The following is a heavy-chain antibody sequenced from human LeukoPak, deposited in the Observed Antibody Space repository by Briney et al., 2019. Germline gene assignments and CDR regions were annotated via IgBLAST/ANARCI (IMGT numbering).Heavy chain of an antibody. CDR2: IYYSGST. D-gene: IGHD1-26*01. CDR3: ARLIVGASQGFDP. V-gene: IGHV4-39*01. J-gene: IGHJ5*02. Sequence: PSETLSLTCTVSGGSISSSSYYWGWIRQPPGTGLEWIGSIYYSGSTYYNPSLKSRVTISVDTSKNQFSLKLSSVTAADTAVYYCARLIVGASQGFDPWGQGTLVTVSS. CDR1: GGSISSSSYY.